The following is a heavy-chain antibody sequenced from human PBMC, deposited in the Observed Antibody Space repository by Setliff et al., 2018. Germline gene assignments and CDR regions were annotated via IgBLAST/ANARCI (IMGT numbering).Heavy chain of an antibody. J-gene: IGHJ4*02. CDR3: ARENRYYYDTNGYYDYFDY. CDR1: GGSISSYY. CDR2: IYYSGST. Sequence: PSETLSLTCTVSGGSISSYYWSWIRQPPGKGLEWIGYIYYSGSTNYNPSLKSRVTISVDTSKNQFSLKLSSVTAADTAVYYCARENRYYYDTNGYYDYFDYWGQGTQVTVSS. V-gene: IGHV4-59*08. D-gene: IGHD3-22*01.